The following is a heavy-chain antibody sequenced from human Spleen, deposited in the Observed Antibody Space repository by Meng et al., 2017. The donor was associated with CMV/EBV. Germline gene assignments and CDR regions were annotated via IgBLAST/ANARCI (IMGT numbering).Heavy chain of an antibody. Sequence: GESLKISCAASGFTFSSYAMSWVRQAPGKGLEWVGRIKSKSDGETTDYAAPVKGRFTISRDDSKNTLYLQMNSLETEDTAVYYCTTWMGRGWGQGTLVTVSS. CDR2: IKSKSDGETT. CDR1: GFTFSSYA. J-gene: IGHJ4*02. CDR3: TTWMGRG. D-gene: IGHD3-10*01. V-gene: IGHV3-15*01.